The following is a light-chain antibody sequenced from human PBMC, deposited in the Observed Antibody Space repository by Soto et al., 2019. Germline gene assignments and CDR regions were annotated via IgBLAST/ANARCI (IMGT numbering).Light chain of an antibody. CDR2: EVS. CDR3: SSYTSSSTRV. CDR1: SSDVGGYNY. Sequence: QSALTQPASVSGSPGQSITISCTGTSSDVGGYNYVSWYQQHPGKAPKHMIYEVSNRPSGVSNRFSGSKSGNTASLTISGLQAEDEGDYYCSSYTSSSTRVFGGGTKLTVL. V-gene: IGLV2-14*01. J-gene: IGLJ3*02.